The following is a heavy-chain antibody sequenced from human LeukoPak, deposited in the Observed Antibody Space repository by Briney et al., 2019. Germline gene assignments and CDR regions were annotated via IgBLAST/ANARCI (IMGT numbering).Heavy chain of an antibody. CDR2: INPGGSSI. D-gene: IGHD1-14*01. V-gene: IGHV3-74*01. Sequence: GGSLRLSCAASGFTFSSYWMDWVRQVPGKGLVWVARINPGGSSITYADSVKGRFTISRDNAKNTLYLQMDSLRAEDTGVYYCARSNQADDYWGQGTLVTVSS. CDR1: GFTFSSYW. CDR3: ARSNQADDY. J-gene: IGHJ4*02.